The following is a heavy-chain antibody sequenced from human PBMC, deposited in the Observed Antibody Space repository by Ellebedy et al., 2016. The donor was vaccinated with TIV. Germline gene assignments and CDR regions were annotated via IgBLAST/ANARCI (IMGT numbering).Heavy chain of an antibody. CDR2: IYYSGST. CDR3: ASSGITGTTIDP. Sequence: MPGGSLRLSCTVSGGSISSYYWSWIRQPPGKGLEWIGYIYYSGSTNYNPSLKSRVTISVDTSKNQFSLKLSSVTAADTAVYYCASSGITGTTIDPWGQGTLVTVSS. V-gene: IGHV4-59*08. CDR1: GGSISSYY. J-gene: IGHJ5*02. D-gene: IGHD1-7*01.